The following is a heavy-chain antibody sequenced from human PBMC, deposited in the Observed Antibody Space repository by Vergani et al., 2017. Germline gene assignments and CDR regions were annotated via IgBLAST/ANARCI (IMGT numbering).Heavy chain of an antibody. V-gene: IGHV1-69*17. CDR2: IIPIFGIA. CDR3: AGSEYHVIRGVMSQGSDY. J-gene: IGHJ4*02. CDR1: GFTFSSYA. D-gene: IGHD3-10*01. Sequence: QVQLVQSGAGVMKPGSSVRLSCAASGFTFSSYAISWVRQAPGQGLEWMGGIIPIFGIANYAQKFQGRVTITADKSKSTAYVKLSSLRYEDTAGYYCAGSEYHVIRGVMSQGSDYWGQGTLVTVSS.